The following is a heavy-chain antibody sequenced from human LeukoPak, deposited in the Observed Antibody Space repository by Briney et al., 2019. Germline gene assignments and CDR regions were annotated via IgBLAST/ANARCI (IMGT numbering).Heavy chain of an antibody. D-gene: IGHD5-18*01. Sequence: SETLSLTCTVSGGSINSYYWTWIRQPPEKGLEWIGNIYNSGSTDYNPSLKSRVTISVDTSKNQFSLKLSSVTAADTAVYYCARGRIARLPYFDYWGQGTLVTVSS. V-gene: IGHV4-59*01. CDR2: IYNSGST. CDR1: GGSINSYY. CDR3: ARGRIARLPYFDY. J-gene: IGHJ4*02.